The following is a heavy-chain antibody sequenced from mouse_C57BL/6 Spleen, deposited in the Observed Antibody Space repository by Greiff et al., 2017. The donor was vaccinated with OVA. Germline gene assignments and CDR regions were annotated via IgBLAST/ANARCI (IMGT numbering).Heavy chain of an antibody. J-gene: IGHJ2*01. Sequence: DVKLVESGGGLVKPGGSLKLSCAASGFTFSSYAMSWVRQTPEKRLEWVATISDGGSYTYYPDNVKGRFTISRDNAKNNLYLQMSHLKSEDTAMYYCARVDYDDFDGWGKGTTLTVAS. CDR2: ISDGGSYT. D-gene: IGHD2-3*01. CDR1: GFTFSSYA. V-gene: IGHV5-4*03. CDR3: ARVDYDDFDG.